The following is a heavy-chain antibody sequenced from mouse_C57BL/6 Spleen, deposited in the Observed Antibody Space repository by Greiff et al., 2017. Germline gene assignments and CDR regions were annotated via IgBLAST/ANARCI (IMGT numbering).Heavy chain of an antibody. V-gene: IGHV3-6*01. J-gene: IGHJ4*01. CDR1: GYSITSGYY. D-gene: IGHD1-1*01. Sequence: EVQLVESGPGLVKPSQSLSLTCSVTGYSITSGYYWNWIRQFPGNKLEWMGYISYDGSNNYNPSLKNRISITRDTSKNQFFLKLNSVTTEDTATYYCARGDGSSPYYYAMDYWGQGTSVTVSS. CDR3: ARGDGSSPYYYAMDY. CDR2: ISYDGSN.